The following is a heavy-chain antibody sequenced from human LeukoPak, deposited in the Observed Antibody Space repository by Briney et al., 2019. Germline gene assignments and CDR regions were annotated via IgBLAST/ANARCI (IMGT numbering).Heavy chain of an antibody. CDR2: IYYSGST. CDR1: GGSISSGDYY. Sequence: SETLSLTCTVSGGSISSGDYYWSWIRQPPGKGLEWIGYIYYSGSTYYNPSLKSRVTISVDTSKNQFSLKLSSVTAADTAVYYCARAEGDYDARTRPIDYWGQGTLVTVSS. CDR3: ARAEGDYDARTRPIDY. D-gene: IGHD4-17*01. J-gene: IGHJ4*02. V-gene: IGHV4-30-4*01.